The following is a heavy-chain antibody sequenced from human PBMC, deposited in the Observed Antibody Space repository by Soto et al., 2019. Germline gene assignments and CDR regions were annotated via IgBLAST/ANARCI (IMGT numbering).Heavy chain of an antibody. J-gene: IGHJ4*02. CDR1: GGSFSGYY. Sequence: QVQLQQWGAGLLKPSETLSLTCAVYGGSFSGYYWSWIRQPPGKGLEWIGEINHSGSTNYNPSLKSRVTISVDTSKNQFSLKLSSVTAADTAVYYCARGWRGAAADYWGQGTLVTVSS. V-gene: IGHV4-34*01. CDR2: INHSGST. CDR3: ARGWRGAAADY. D-gene: IGHD6-13*01.